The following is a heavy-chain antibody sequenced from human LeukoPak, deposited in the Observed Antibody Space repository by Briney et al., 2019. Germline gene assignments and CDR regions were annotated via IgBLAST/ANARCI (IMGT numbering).Heavy chain of an antibody. Sequence: PSETLSLTCTVSGGSISSGDYYWSWIRQPPGKGLEWIGYICYSGSTYYNPSLKSRVTISVDTSKNQFSLKLSSVTAADTAVYYCARVDSSGWYYAFDIWGQGTMVTVSS. J-gene: IGHJ3*02. CDR1: GGSISSGDYY. CDR2: ICYSGST. CDR3: ARVDSSGWYYAFDI. D-gene: IGHD6-19*01. V-gene: IGHV4-30-4*01.